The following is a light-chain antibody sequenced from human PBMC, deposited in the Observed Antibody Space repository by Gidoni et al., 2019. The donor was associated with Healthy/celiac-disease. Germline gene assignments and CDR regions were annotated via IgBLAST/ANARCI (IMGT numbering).Light chain of an antibody. CDR1: QSVLYSSNNKNY. CDR2: WAA. Sequence: DILLTQSPASLAVSLGERATINCKSSQSVLYSSNNKNYLAWYHQKPGQPPKLLIYWAATRESGVPDRFSGSGSGTDVTLTISSLQAEDVAVYYCQQYYSTPWTFGQGTKVEIK. V-gene: IGKV4-1*01. CDR3: QQYYSTPWT. J-gene: IGKJ1*01.